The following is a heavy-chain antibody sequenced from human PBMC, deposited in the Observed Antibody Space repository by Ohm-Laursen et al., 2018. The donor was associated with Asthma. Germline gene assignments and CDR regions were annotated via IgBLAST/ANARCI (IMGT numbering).Heavy chain of an antibody. Sequence: GSLRLSCSASGFTVSSNYMSWVRQAPGKGLEWVSVIYSGGSIYYADSVKGRFTISRDNAKNSLYLQMNSLRAEDTAVYYCARERTGDYYGMDVWGQGTTVTVSS. V-gene: IGHV3-53*01. J-gene: IGHJ6*02. CDR2: IYSGGSI. D-gene: IGHD1-14*01. CDR1: GFTVSSNY. CDR3: ARERTGDYYGMDV.